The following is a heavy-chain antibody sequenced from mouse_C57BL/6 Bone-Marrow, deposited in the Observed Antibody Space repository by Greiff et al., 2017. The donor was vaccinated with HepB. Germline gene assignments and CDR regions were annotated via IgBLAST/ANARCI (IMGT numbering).Heavy chain of an antibody. V-gene: IGHV1-59*01. J-gene: IGHJ3*01. CDR1: GYTFTSYW. CDR3: ANSYYGNPWFAY. Sequence: QVQLQQPGAELVRPGPSVKLSCKASGYTFTSYWMHWVKQRPGQGLEWIGVIDPSDSYTNYNQKFKGKATLTVDTSSSTAYMQLSSLTSEDSAVYYCANSYYGNPWFAYWGQGTLVTVSA. D-gene: IGHD2-10*01. CDR2: IDPSDSYT.